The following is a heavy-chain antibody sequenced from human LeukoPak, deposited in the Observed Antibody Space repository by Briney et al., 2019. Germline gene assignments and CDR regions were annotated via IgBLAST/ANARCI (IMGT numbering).Heavy chain of an antibody. Sequence: PSETLSLTCTVSGGSISSSSYYWGWIRQPPGKGLEWIGSIYYSGSTYYNPSLKSRVTISVDTSKNQFSLKLSSVTAADTAVYYCAKIVWGSGYYSSYYYYYMDVWGKGTTVTVSS. D-gene: IGHD3-16*01. CDR1: GGSISSSSYY. J-gene: IGHJ6*03. V-gene: IGHV4-39*07. CDR2: IYYSGST. CDR3: AKIVWGSGYYSSYYYYYMDV.